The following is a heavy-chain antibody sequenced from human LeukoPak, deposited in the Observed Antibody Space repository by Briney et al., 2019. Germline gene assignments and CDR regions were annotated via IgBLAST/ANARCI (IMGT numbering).Heavy chain of an antibody. V-gene: IGHV1-69*02. CDR1: GGTFSSYT. CDR3: ASRYYNYYDSSGPDTY. Sequence: AASVKVSCKASGGTFSSYTISWVRQAPGQGLEWMGRIIPILGIANYAQKFQGRVTITADKSTSTAYMELSSLRSEDTAVYYCASRYYNYYDSSGPDTYWGQGTLVTVSS. D-gene: IGHD3-22*01. J-gene: IGHJ4*02. CDR2: IIPILGIA.